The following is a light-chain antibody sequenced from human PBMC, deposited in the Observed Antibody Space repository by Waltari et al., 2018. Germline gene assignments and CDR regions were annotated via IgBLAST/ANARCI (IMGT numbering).Light chain of an antibody. J-gene: IGKJ3*01. CDR1: QSISNT. CDR2: ATS. V-gene: IGKV3-15*01. CDR3: QQYSDWPPGT. Sequence: EIVITKSPATLSVSPGERATLSCRASQSISNTLAWYQQKPGQAPRPLVYATSARATGVPARFSGSGSGTEFTLTINSLQSEDFAVYYCQQYSDWPPGTFGPGTKVDIK.